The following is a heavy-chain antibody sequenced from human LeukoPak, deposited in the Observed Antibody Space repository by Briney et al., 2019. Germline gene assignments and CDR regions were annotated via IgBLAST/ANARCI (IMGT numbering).Heavy chain of an antibody. J-gene: IGHJ4*02. CDR1: GFTFSSYA. Sequence: PGGSLRLSCAASGFTFSSYAMSCVRQAPGKGLEWVAVISSDGSHKYWADSVKGRFTISRDNSKNTLYLQMNSLRAEDTAVYYCAKDPEMATITGHYFDYWGQGTLVTVSS. D-gene: IGHD5-24*01. CDR3: AKDPEMATITGHYFDY. CDR2: ISSDGSHK. V-gene: IGHV3-30*18.